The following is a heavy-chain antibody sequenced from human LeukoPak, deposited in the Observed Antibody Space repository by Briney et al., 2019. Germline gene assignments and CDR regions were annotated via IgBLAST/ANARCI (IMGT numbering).Heavy chain of an antibody. V-gene: IGHV3-43*02. CDR1: GFTFDDYA. CDR3: AKVYVGSWYAYDH. CDR2: ISGDGGTT. Sequence: GGSLRLSCTASGFTFDDYAMHWVGQAPAKGLEWVSLISGDGGTTDYADSVKGRFTISRDNRRNSLYLHMNSLRTEDTALYFCAKVYVGSWYAYDHWGQGTLVTVSS. J-gene: IGHJ4*02. D-gene: IGHD6-13*01.